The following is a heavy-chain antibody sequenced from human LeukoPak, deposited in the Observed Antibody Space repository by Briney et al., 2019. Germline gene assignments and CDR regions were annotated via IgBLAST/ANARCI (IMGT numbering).Heavy chain of an antibody. V-gene: IGHV3-23*01. CDR3: AKRRGLELTYYYHMDV. Sequence: GGSLRLSCAASGFTFSSYWMHWVRQAPGKGLEWVSAISGSGGSTYYADSVKGRFTISRDNSKNTLYLQMNSLRADDTAVYYCAKRRGLELTYYYHMDVWGKGTTVTISS. CDR1: GFTFSSYW. J-gene: IGHJ6*03. D-gene: IGHD1-7*01. CDR2: ISGSGGST.